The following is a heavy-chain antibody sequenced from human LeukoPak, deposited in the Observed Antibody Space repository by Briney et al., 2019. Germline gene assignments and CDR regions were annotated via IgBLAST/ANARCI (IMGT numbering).Heavy chain of an antibody. Sequence: GGSLRLSCAASGFTFSGSAMHWVRQAPGKGLEWVSTISNSDDSTYYADSVKGRFTISRDNSENTLFLRMNSLRAEDTAVYYCAKATGYLLWGQGTLVIVSS. CDR2: ISNSDDST. CDR3: AKATGYLL. J-gene: IGHJ4*02. CDR1: GFTFSGSA. D-gene: IGHD1-14*01. V-gene: IGHV3-23*01.